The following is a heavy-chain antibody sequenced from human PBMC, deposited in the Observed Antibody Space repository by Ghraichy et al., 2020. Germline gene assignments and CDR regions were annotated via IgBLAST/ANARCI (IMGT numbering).Heavy chain of an antibody. Sequence: ASVKVSCKASGYTFSSYDIYWVRQATGQGRGLEWMGWIHPNGNTAYAHKFQGRVTMTRSTSTSTAYVEVNSLRSEDTAVYYCARGYSRMTAFDIWGQGTMVTVTS. CDR3: ARGYSRMTAFDI. CDR1: GYTFSSYD. J-gene: IGHJ3*02. V-gene: IGHV1-8*01. D-gene: IGHD4-11*01. CDR2: IHPNGNT.